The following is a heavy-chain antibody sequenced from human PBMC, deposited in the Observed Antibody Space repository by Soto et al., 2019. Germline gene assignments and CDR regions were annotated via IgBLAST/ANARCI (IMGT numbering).Heavy chain of an antibody. CDR1: GFTFSSYG. CDR2: IHFDGSTT. Sequence: PGGSLRVSCAASGFTFSSYGMHWVRQVPGKGLVWVSRIHFDGSTTHYADSVKGRFTISRDNAKNTLSLQMNSLRAEDTAVYYCARDAYISGYYQFDYWGQGTLVTVSS. CDR3: ARDAYISGYYQFDY. J-gene: IGHJ4*02. V-gene: IGHV3-74*01. D-gene: IGHD6-19*01.